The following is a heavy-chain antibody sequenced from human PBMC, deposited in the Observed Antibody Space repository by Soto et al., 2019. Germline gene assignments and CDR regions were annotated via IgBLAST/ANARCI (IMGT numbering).Heavy chain of an antibody. CDR1: GFTFSSYG. CDR2: IWYDGSNK. CDR3: ARGGDEWDWYFDL. D-gene: IGHD4-17*01. J-gene: IGHJ2*01. V-gene: IGHV3-33*01. Sequence: QVQLVESGGGVVQPGRSLRLSCAASGFTFSSYGMHWVRQAPGKGLEWVAVIWYDGSNKYYADSVKGRFTISRDNSKNTLYLQRNSLRAEDTAVYNCARGGDEWDWYFDLWGRGTLVTVSS.